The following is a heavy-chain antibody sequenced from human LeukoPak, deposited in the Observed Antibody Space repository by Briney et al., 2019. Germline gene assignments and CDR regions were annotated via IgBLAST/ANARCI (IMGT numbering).Heavy chain of an antibody. V-gene: IGHV4-59*01. CDR3: ARFPGSAEYRHYYYMDV. J-gene: IGHJ6*03. D-gene: IGHD2-15*01. Sequence: SETLSLTCTVSGGSISSYYWSWIRQPPGKGLEWIGFIYDSGSTNYNPSLKSRVTISVDTSKNQFSLKLRSVTAADTAVYYCARFPGSAEYRHYYYMDVWGKGTTVTVSS. CDR2: IYDSGST. CDR1: GGSISSYY.